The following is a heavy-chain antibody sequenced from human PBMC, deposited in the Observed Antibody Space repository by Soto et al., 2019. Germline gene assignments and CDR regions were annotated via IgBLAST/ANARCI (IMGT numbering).Heavy chain of an antibody. CDR3: ARDQVNYYDSSGYYPTPQY. CDR1: GFSFSDYW. D-gene: IGHD3-22*01. CDR2: IKPDGSEK. Sequence: ASLRLSCAGSGFSFSDYWMTWARQAPGKVLEWVANIKPDGSEKYYVDSVKGRFTISRDNAKNLLSWQLNSLRAEDTAVYYCARDQVNYYDSSGYYPTPQYWGQGTIVTLSS. V-gene: IGHV3-7*03. J-gene: IGHJ4*02.